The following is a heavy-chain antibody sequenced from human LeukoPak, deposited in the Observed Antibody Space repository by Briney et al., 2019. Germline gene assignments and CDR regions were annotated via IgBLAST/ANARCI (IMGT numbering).Heavy chain of an antibody. D-gene: IGHD5-18*01. Sequence: SGGSLRLSCAASGFTVSSKYMSWIRQAPGKGLEWVSVIYSGGTRYYADSVKGRFTISRDNSKNTVYLQMNSLRVEDTAVYYCAHSGYSYGYGGYWGQGTLVTVSS. CDR2: IYSGGTR. CDR1: GFTVSSKY. J-gene: IGHJ4*02. CDR3: AHSGYSYGYGGY. V-gene: IGHV3-53*05.